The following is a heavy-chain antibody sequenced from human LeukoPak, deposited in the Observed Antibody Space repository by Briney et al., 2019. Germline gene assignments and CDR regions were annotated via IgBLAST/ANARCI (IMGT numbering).Heavy chain of an antibody. CDR2: MNPNSGNT. D-gene: IGHD2-21*02. J-gene: IGHJ4*02. CDR1: GYTFTSYD. CDR3: ARDCGGDCYYPVGY. Sequence: ASVKVSCKASGYTFTSYDINWVRQATGQALEWMGWMNPNSGNTGYAQKFQGRVTMTRNTSISTAYMELSSLRSEDTAVYYCARDCGGDCYYPVGYWGQGTLVTVSS. V-gene: IGHV1-8*01.